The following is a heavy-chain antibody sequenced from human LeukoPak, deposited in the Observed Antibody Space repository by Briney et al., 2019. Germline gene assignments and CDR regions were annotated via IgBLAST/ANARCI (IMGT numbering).Heavy chain of an antibody. Sequence: SETLSLTRAVYGGSFSGYYWSWIRQPPGEGLEWIGEINHSGSTNYNPSLKSRVTISVDTSKNQFSLKLSSVTAADTAVYYCARDRGVDIVVVPAAITSNWFDPWGQGTLVTVSS. D-gene: IGHD2-2*01. CDR1: GGSFSGYY. V-gene: IGHV4-34*01. CDR2: INHSGST. CDR3: ARDRGVDIVVVPAAITSNWFDP. J-gene: IGHJ5*02.